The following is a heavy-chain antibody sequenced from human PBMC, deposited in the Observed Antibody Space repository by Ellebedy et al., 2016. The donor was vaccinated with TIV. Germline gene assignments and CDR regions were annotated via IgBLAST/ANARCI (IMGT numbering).Heavy chain of an antibody. V-gene: IGHV4-59*08. CDR1: GGSINSYY. D-gene: IGHD3-10*01. J-gene: IGHJ5*02. CDR3: ARGPRRGVPNWFDP. CDR2: IYYSGST. Sequence: MPSETLSLTCSVSGGSINSYYWTWIRQPPGKGLEWNGYIYYSGSTNYNPSLKSRVTISVDTSKNQFSLKLTSVTAADTSVYYCARGPRRGVPNWFDPWGQGTVVTVSS.